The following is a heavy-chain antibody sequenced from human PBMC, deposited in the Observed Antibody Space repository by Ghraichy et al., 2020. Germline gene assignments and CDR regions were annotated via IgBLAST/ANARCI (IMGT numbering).Heavy chain of an antibody. J-gene: IGHJ4*02. V-gene: IGHV1-69*05. D-gene: IGHD7-27*01. Sequence: SVKVSCKASGGTFSSYAISWVRQAPGQGLEWMGGIIPIFGTANYAQKFQGRVTITTDESTSTAYMELSSLRSEDTAVYYCARREALNWGSTGFDYWGQGTLVTVSS. CDR1: GGTFSSYA. CDR3: ARREALNWGSTGFDY. CDR2: IIPIFGTA.